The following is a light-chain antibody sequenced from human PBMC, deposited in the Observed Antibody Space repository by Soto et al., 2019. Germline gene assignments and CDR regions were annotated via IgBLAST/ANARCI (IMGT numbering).Light chain of an antibody. CDR3: HSRA. CDR1: QTISRW. Sequence: DIQLTQTPSTLSASVGDEVTITCRASQTISRWLAWYKQKPGRAPKLLIYDASTLDSGVPSRFSGSGSETEFTLTINRLQTDDFATYFCHSRAFGQGTRLEIK. CDR2: DAS. V-gene: IGKV1-5*01. J-gene: IGKJ5*01.